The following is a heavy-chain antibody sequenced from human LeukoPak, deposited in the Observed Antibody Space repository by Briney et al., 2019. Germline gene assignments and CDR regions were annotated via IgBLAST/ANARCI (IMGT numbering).Heavy chain of an antibody. CDR1: GFTFSSYS. CDR2: ISTTGSTI. V-gene: IGHV3-48*01. D-gene: IGHD6-19*01. Sequence: GGSLRLSCAASGFTFSSYSMNWVRQAPGKGLEWVSYISTTGSTIYYADSVKGRFTISRDNAKNSLYLQMNSLRAEDSAVYYCARDSIAVAADLDYWGQGTLVTVSS. CDR3: ARDSIAVAADLDY. J-gene: IGHJ4*02.